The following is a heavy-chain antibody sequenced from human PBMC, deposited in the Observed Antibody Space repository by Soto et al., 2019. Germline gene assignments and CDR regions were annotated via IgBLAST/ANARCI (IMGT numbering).Heavy chain of an antibody. CDR3: ARKGTIVPTDKYFDF. Sequence: QITLKESGPTLVKPTQTLTLTCTFSGFSLTTSGVGVGWIRQPPGKALEWLALIYWDDDKRYSPSLESRLTITKDTSKTQVVRTMSNMDPVDTATDYCARKGTIVPTDKYFDFWGQGTLVTVSS. V-gene: IGHV2-5*02. CDR2: IYWDDDK. D-gene: IGHD2-2*01. CDR1: GFSLTTSGVG. J-gene: IGHJ4*02.